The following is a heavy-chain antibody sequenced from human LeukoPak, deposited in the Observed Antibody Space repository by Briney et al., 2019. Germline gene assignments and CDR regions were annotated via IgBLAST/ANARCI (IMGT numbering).Heavy chain of an antibody. CDR3: ARLLSGGLTGADY. V-gene: IGHV5-51*01. CDR2: IYPRDSDT. J-gene: IGHJ4*02. CDR1: GYSFTNYW. D-gene: IGHD2-8*02. Sequence: GESLKISCQVSGYSFTNYWIGWVRQMPGKGLEWMGIIYPRDSDTTYSPSFQGQVTISADKSISTAYLQWTSLKASDTAMYYCARLLSGGLTGADYWGQGTLVTVSS.